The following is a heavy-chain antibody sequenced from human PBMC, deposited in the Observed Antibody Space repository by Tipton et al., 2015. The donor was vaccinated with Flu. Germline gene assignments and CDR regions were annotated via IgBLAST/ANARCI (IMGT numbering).Heavy chain of an antibody. CDR2: IYSGGST. J-gene: IGHJ3*02. D-gene: IGHD3-22*01. CDR1: GFTVSDFY. V-gene: IGHV3-66*02. CDR3: AREGDGSSYDNSASDAFDM. Sequence: GSLRLSCSASGFTVSDFYMGWVRQAPGKGLEWVSVIYSGGSTYYADSVKGRFTISRDNSKNMIYLQMNSLRPGDTAVYYCAREGDGSSYDNSASDAFDMWGQGTMVTVSS.